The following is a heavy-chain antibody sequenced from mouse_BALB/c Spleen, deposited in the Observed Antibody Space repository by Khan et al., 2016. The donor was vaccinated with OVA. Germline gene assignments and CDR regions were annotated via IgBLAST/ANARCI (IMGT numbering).Heavy chain of an antibody. Sequence: VQLKQSGAELVKPAPSVTLSCSVSGFSIKDTYIHWVKQRPEQGLEWIGRIDPPNDDSKYGPQFQDQATFTADTSSNTFYLQLSSLTSEDTAVYYSTTLYGKPFAYWGQGTLGSVSA. V-gene: IGHV14-3*02. CDR3: TTLYGKPFAY. D-gene: IGHD1-1*02. CDR2: IDPPNDDS. J-gene: IGHJ3*01. CDR1: GFSIKDTY.